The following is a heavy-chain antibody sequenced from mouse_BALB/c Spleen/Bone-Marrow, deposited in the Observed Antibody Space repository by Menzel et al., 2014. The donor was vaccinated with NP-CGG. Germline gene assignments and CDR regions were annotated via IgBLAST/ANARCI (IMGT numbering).Heavy chain of an antibody. J-gene: IGHJ3*01. CDR3: ARSPYDGYYVFAY. D-gene: IGHD2-3*01. V-gene: IGHV3-8*02. CDR1: GDSITSGY. Sequence: EVKLQESGPSLVKPSQTLSLPCSVTGDSITSGYWNWIRKFPGNKLEYMGYITYSGYTYYNPSLKSRISLTRDTSKNQFYLQLNSVTTEDTATYYCARSPYDGYYVFAYWGQGTLVTVSA. CDR2: ITYSGYT.